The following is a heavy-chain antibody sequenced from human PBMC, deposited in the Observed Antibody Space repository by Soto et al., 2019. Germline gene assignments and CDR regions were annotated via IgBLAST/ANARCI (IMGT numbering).Heavy chain of an antibody. Sequence: GGSLRLSCAASGFTFSSYAMHWVRQAPGKGLEWVAVISYDGSNKFYADSVKGRFTISRDNSKNTLYLQMNSLRAEDTAVYYCALTDSSFAFDYWGQGT. CDR3: ALTDSSFAFDY. CDR2: ISYDGSNK. CDR1: GFTFSSYA. J-gene: IGHJ4*02. D-gene: IGHD6-6*01. V-gene: IGHV3-30-3*01.